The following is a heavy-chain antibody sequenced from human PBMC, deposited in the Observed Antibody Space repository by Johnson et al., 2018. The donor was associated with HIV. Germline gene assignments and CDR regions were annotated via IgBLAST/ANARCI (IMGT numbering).Heavy chain of an antibody. CDR2: INWNSGSI. D-gene: IGHD3-10*01. Sequence: VQLVESGGGVVQPGGSLRLSCAASGFTFSSYGMHWVRQAPGKGLEWVSGINWNSGSIGYADSVKGRFTISRDNAKNTLYLQMNSLRAEDTAVYYCAKDRDYYGSGLIWGQGTMVTVSS. CDR3: AKDRDYYGSGLI. V-gene: IGHV3-NL1*01. J-gene: IGHJ3*02. CDR1: GFTFSSYG.